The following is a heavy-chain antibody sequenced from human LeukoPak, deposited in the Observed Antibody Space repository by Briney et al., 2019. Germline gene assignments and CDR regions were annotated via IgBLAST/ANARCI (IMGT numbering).Heavy chain of an antibody. CDR1: GFTFSSYS. J-gene: IGHJ4*02. V-gene: IGHV3-30*03. Sequence: GGSLRLSCAASGFTFSSYSMNWVRQAPGKGLEWVAVISYDGSNKYYADSVKGRFTISRDNSKNTLYLQMNSLRAEDTAVYYCARDIRHYFDYWGQGTLVTVSS. CDR3: ARDIRHYFDY. CDR2: ISYDGSNK.